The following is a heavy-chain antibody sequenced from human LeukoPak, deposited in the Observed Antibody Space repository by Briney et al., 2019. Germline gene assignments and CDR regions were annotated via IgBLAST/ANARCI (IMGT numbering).Heavy chain of an antibody. D-gene: IGHD3-22*01. CDR1: GFTFSTYT. V-gene: IGHV3-21*04. Sequence: SGGSLRLSCVASGFTFSTYTLNWVRQAPGKGLEWVSTISSSSSYIYYGDSVKGRFTISRDNAKNSLYLQMNSLRAEDTAVYYCARPKSYYYDSSGYYVVWGQGTLVTVSS. CDR3: ARPKSYYYDSSGYYVV. CDR2: ISSSSSYI. J-gene: IGHJ4*02.